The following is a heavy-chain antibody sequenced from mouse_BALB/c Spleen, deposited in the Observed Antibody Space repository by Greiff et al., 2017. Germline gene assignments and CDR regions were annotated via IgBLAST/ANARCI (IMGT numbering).Heavy chain of an antibody. J-gene: IGHJ2*01. CDR2: ISYSGST. CDR3: ARLDYGSSYEYYFDY. D-gene: IGHD1-1*01. V-gene: IGHV3-2*02. CDR1: GYSITSDYA. Sequence: EVMLVESGPGLVKPSQSLSLTCTVTGYSITSDYAWNWIRQFPGNKLEWMGYISYSGSTSYNPSLKSRISITRDTSKNQFFLQLNSVTTEDTATYYCARLDYGSSYEYYFDYWGQGTTLTVSS.